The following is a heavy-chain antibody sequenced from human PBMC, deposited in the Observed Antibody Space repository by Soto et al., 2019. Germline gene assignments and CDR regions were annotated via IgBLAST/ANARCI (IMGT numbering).Heavy chain of an antibody. CDR1: GFSLTSSGVG. V-gene: IGHV2-5*02. D-gene: IGHD3-10*01. J-gene: IGHJ4*02. Sequence: QITLKVSGPTLVKPTQTLTLTCTFSGFSLTSSGVGVGWIRQSPGKVLEHLALIYWDDDKRYSPSLKSRLTITKDISEDQVVLTMTNVDPMNTGTYYCTRSRGPLAYWGQGAQVTVSS. CDR3: TRSRGPLAY. CDR2: IYWDDDK.